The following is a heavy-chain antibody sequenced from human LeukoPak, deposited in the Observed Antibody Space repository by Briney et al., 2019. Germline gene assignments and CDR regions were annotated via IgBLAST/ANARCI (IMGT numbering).Heavy chain of an antibody. D-gene: IGHD3-16*01. J-gene: IGHJ4*02. Sequence: ASVKVSCKASGYTFTSYGISWVRQAPGQGLEWMGWINPNSGGTNYAQKFQGRVTMTEDTSTDTAYMELSSLTSEDTAVYFCTSRLLILLWTNDFWGQGTPVTVSS. CDR2: INPNSGGT. V-gene: IGHV1-18*01. CDR1: GYTFTSYG. CDR3: TSRLLILLWTNDF.